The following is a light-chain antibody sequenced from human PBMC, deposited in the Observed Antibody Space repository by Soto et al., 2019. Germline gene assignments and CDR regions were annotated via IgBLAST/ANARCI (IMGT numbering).Light chain of an antibody. V-gene: IGKV2D-29*02. CDR1: QSLLHITGETF. J-gene: IGKJ5*01. CDR2: EVS. Sequence: DVVMTQTPLSLSVAPGQPASISCKSSQSLLHITGETFLFWYLQKPGQSPQLLIYEVSTRVSGVPDRVSGSGSGTDFTLEISRVETDDVCIYYCMQSTQHPPTFGQGKRLEIK. CDR3: MQSTQHPPT.